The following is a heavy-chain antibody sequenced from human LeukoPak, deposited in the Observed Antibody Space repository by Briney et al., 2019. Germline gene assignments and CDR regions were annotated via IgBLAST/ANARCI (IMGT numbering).Heavy chain of an antibody. Sequence: PGGSLRLSCAASGFTFSSYGMHWVRQAPGKGLEWVAVISYDGSNKYYADSVKGRFTIFRDNSKNTLYLQMNSLRAEDTAVYYCAKDRYSGSYSYYFDYWGQGTLVTVSS. CDR3: AKDRYSGSYSYYFDY. V-gene: IGHV3-30*18. CDR1: GFTFSSYG. J-gene: IGHJ4*02. CDR2: ISYDGSNK. D-gene: IGHD1-26*01.